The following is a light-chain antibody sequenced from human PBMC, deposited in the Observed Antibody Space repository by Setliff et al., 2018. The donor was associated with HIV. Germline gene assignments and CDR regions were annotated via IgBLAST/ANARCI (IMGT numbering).Light chain of an antibody. CDR1: SSDVGGYNL. Sequence: QSALSQPASVSGSPGQSISISCTGTSSDVGGYNLVSWYQHHPGKAPKVVIYEAIKRPSGISNRFSGAKSGNTASLTISGLQADDEADYFCSSYTNSRNFVFGTGTRSPS. J-gene: IGLJ1*01. CDR3: SSYTNSRNFV. CDR2: EAI. V-gene: IGLV2-23*01.